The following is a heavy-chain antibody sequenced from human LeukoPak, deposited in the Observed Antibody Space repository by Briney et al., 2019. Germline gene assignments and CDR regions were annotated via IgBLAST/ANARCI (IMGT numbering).Heavy chain of an antibody. CDR2: ISYDGSNK. Sequence: PGGSLRLSCAASGFTFSSYAMHWVRQAPGKGLEWVAVISYDGSNKYYADSVKGRFTISRDNSKNTLYLQMNSLRAEDTAVYYCASLYSIFVGYWGQGTLVTVSS. J-gene: IGHJ4*02. CDR1: GFTFSSYA. V-gene: IGHV3-30*01. D-gene: IGHD4-11*01. CDR3: ASLYSIFVGY.